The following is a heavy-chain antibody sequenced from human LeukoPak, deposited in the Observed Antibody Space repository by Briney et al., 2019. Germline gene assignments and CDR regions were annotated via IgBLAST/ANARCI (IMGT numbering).Heavy chain of an antibody. J-gene: IGHJ4*02. CDR3: ARDPSLRVTLDY. Sequence: GGSLRLSCAASGFIFSNYGMPWVRQAPGKGLEWVAVVWYDGSNKYYADSVKGRFTISRDNSKNMLYLQMNSLRAEDTAVYYCARDPSLRVTLDYWGQGTLVTVSS. CDR2: VWYDGSNK. V-gene: IGHV3-33*01. CDR1: GFIFSNYG. D-gene: IGHD5/OR15-5a*01.